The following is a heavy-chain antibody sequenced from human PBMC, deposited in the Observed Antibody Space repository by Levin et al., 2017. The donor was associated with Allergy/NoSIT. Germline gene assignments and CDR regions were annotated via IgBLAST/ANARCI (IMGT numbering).Heavy chain of an antibody. D-gene: IGHD4-11*01. CDR1: GYTFTSYY. CDR3: AREPFYSNLDSHYDYGMDV. CDR2: INPSGGST. Sequence: ASVKVSCKASGYTFTSYYMHWVRQAPGQGLEWMGIINPSGGSTSYAQKFQGRVTMTRDTSTSTVYMELSSLRSEDTAVYYCAREPFYSNLDSHYDYGMDVWGQGTTVTVSS. J-gene: IGHJ6*02. V-gene: IGHV1-46*01.